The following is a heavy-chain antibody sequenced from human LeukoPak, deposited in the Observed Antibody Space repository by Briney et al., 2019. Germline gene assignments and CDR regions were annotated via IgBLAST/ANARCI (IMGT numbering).Heavy chain of an antibody. CDR2: IKQDGSEK. CDR3: ARDRGGFTMVRGVRSNYYYYMDV. CDR1: GFTFSSYW. J-gene: IGHJ6*03. Sequence: GGSLRLSCAASGFTFSSYWMSWVRQAPGKGLEWVANIKQDGSEKYYVGSVKGRFTISRDNAKNSLYLQMNSLRAEDTAVYYCARDRGGFTMVRGVRSNYYYYMDVWGKGTTVTISS. D-gene: IGHD3-10*01. V-gene: IGHV3-7*01.